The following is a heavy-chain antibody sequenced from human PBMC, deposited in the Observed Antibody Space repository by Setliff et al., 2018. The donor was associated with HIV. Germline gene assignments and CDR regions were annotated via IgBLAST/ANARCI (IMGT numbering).Heavy chain of an antibody. CDR1: GFSFSNFA. D-gene: IGHD2-2*01. Sequence: GGSLRLSCAASGFSFSNFAMNWVRQAPGKGLEWVSGISDSGGASHYADSVKGRFTISRDNSKNTLHLQMDSLRVEDTAVYYCAQGRTTTWYDMDVWGQGTTVTVS. CDR3: AQGRTTTWYDMDV. J-gene: IGHJ6*01. CDR2: ISDSGGAS. V-gene: IGHV3-23*01.